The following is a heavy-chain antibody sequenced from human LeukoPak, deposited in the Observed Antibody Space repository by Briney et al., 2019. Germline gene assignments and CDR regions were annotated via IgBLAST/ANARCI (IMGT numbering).Heavy chain of an antibody. J-gene: IGHJ3*02. CDR2: IYTSGST. CDR3: ARGDYDFSFDAFDI. D-gene: IGHD3-3*01. Sequence: SSETLSLTCTVSGGSISSGSYYWGWIRQPAGKGLEWIGRIYTSGSTNYNPSLKSRVTISVDTSKNQFSLKLSSVTAADTAVYYCARGDYDFSFDAFDIWGQGTMVTVSS. CDR1: GGSISSGSYY. V-gene: IGHV4-61*02.